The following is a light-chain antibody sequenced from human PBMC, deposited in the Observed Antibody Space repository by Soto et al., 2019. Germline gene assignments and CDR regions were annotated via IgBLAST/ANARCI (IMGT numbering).Light chain of an antibody. CDR3: QQSYTSPPA. CDR1: QRIASY. V-gene: IGKV1-39*01. J-gene: IGKJ2*01. Sequence: DIPMTQSPSSLSASVGDRVTISCRATQRIASYLNWYQQKPGQAPKLLIFAAATLQSGVPSRFSGSGSGTDFTLTISSVQPEDFATYYCQQSYTSPPAFGQGTKLEIK. CDR2: AAA.